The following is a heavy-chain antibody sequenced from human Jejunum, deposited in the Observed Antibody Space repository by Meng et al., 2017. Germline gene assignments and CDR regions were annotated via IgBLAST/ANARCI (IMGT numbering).Heavy chain of an antibody. CDR2: FWPSGAT. Sequence: GDLGQSGPGSVRPSGTRAPPCTLAGVSYTAPFYLTWIRQAPGKGLEWIGEFWPSGATYYNPSLSSRITISIDTSNNQFSLEVAFLTAADTAVYYCARSIRERYFDSWGQGTLVTVSS. CDR1: GVSYTAPFY. CDR3: ARSIRERYFDS. J-gene: IGHJ4*02. V-gene: IGHV4-4*09. D-gene: IGHD1-14*01.